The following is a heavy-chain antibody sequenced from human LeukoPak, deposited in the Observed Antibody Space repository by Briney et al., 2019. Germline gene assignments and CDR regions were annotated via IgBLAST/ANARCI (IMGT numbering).Heavy chain of an antibody. CDR2: ISYDGTNK. Sequence: GRSLRLSCAASGFTFSSYAMHWVRQARGKGLEWGAVISYDGTNKYYADCVKGRFTISRDNSKNTLYLQMNSLRAEDTSVYSCAKGPFGSGRLTMSYWDQGTLVTVSS. CDR3: AKGPFGSGRLTMSY. CDR1: GFTFSSYA. V-gene: IGHV3-30*18. J-gene: IGHJ4*02. D-gene: IGHD3-10*01.